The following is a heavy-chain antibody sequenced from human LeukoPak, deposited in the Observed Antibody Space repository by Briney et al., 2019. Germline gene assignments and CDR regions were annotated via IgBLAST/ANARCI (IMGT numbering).Heavy chain of an antibody. J-gene: IGHJ3*02. CDR1: GFTFSNAW. Sequence: PGGSLRLSCAASGFTFSNAWMSWVRQAPGKGLEWVSGINWNGGSTGYADSVKGRFTISRDNAKNSLYLQMNSLRAEDTALYYCASPLHLVSSWYGYDAFDIWGQGTMVTVSS. D-gene: IGHD6-13*01. CDR3: ASPLHLVSSWYGYDAFDI. V-gene: IGHV3-20*04. CDR2: INWNGGST.